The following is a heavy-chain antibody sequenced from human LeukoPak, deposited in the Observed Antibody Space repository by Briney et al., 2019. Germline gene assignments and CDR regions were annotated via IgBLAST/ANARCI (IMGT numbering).Heavy chain of an antibody. CDR1: GGSISSGGYS. CDR2: IYHGGST. D-gene: IGHD3-16*01. Sequence: PSETLSLTCAVSGGSISSGGYSWSWIRQPPGEGLEWIGYIYHGGSTYYNPSLKSRVTISVDRSKNQFSLKLSSVTAADTAVYYCARGPPRGYFQHWGQGTLVTVSS. J-gene: IGHJ1*01. CDR3: ARGPPRGYFQH. V-gene: IGHV4-30-2*01.